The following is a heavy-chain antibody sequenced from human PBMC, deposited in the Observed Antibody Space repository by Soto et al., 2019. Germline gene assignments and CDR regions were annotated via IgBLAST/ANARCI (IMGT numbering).Heavy chain of an antibody. CDR2: IKQDGSEK. D-gene: IGHD3-16*02. J-gene: IGHJ4*02. CDR3: ARAGNYDYIWGSYRSYYFDY. CDR1: GFTFSSYW. Sequence: GGSPRLSCAASGFTFSSYWMSWVRQAPGKGLEWVANIKQDGSEKYYVDSVKGRFTISRDNAKNSLYLQMNSLRAEDTAVYYCARAGNYDYIWGSYRSYYFDYWGQGTLVTVSS. V-gene: IGHV3-7*01.